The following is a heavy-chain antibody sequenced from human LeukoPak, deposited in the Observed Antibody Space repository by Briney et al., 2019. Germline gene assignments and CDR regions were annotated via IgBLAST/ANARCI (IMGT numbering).Heavy chain of an antibody. V-gene: IGHV4-59*01. D-gene: IGHD3-22*01. CDR3: ARDPYYYDSSGYQSPDGAFDI. CDR1: GGSISSYY. Sequence: PSETLSLTCTVSGGSISSYYWSWIRQPPGKGLERIGYIYYSGSTNYNPSLKSRVTISVDTSKNQFSLKLSSVTAADTAVYYCARDPYYYDSSGYQSPDGAFDIWGQGTMVTVSS. J-gene: IGHJ3*02. CDR2: IYYSGST.